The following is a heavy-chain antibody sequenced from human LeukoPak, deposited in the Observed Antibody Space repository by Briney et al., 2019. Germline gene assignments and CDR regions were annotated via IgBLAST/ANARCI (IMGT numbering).Heavy chain of an antibody. Sequence: ASVKVSCKASGGTFSSYAISWVRQAPGQGLEWMGRIIPILGIANYAQKFQGRVTITADKSTSTAYMELSSLRSEDTAVYYCARDISGDWLARVDWFDPWGQGTLVNVSS. J-gene: IGHJ5*02. CDR1: GGTFSSYA. V-gene: IGHV1-69*04. D-gene: IGHD3/OR15-3a*01. CDR3: ARDISGDWLARVDWFDP. CDR2: IIPILGIA.